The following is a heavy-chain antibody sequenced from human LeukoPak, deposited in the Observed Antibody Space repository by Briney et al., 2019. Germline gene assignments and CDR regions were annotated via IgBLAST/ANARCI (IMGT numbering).Heavy chain of an antibody. CDR3: ARGKRLDY. CDR1: GDSMSNYF. V-gene: IGHV4-59*01. J-gene: IGHJ4*02. CDR2: IFYSGST. Sequence: NPSETLSLTCTVSGDSMSNYFWSWIRQPPGKGLEWIGYIFYSGSTNYSPSLKSRVTISVDTSKNQFSLKVSSVTAADTDVYYCARGKRLDYWGQGTLVTVSS.